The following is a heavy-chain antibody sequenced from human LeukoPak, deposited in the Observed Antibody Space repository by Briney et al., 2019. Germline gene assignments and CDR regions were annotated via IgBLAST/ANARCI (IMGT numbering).Heavy chain of an antibody. Sequence: SETLSLTCTVSGASFSSSGYYWGWIGQPQGKGLEWIGTIYYSGSTYYNPSLKSRVTISVDTSKNQFSLKLGSVTAADTAVYYCARFRTLTTHFDYWGQGTLVTVSS. CDR1: GASFSSSGYY. CDR2: IYYSGST. V-gene: IGHV4-39*01. D-gene: IGHD4-11*01. J-gene: IGHJ4*02. CDR3: ARFRTLTTHFDY.